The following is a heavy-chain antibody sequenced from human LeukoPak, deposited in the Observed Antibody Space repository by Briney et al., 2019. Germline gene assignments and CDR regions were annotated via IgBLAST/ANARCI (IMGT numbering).Heavy chain of an antibody. V-gene: IGHV4-4*02. D-gene: IGHD6-19*01. CDR2: IHLSGST. Sequence: SETLSLTCAVSGGSISSNNWWSWVRQPPGKGLEWVGEIHLSGSTNYNPSLKSRVTISGDKSKNQFSLKLSSVTAADTAVYYCVRGISPGSGWFFDIWGQGTMVTVSS. CDR1: GGSISSNNW. J-gene: IGHJ3*02. CDR3: VRGISPGSGWFFDI.